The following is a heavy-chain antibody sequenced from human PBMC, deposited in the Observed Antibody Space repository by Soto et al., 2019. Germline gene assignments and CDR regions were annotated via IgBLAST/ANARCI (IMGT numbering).Heavy chain of an antibody. D-gene: IGHD6-13*01. CDR2: ISGSGGST. CDR3: AKDRMAAGGHDAFDI. V-gene: IGHV3-23*01. J-gene: IGHJ3*02. Sequence: GGSLRLSCAASGFTFSSYAMSWVRQAPGKGLEWVSAISGSGGSTFYADSVKGRLTISRDNSKNTLYLQMNNLRAEDTAVYYCAKDRMAAGGHDAFDIWGQGTMVTVSS. CDR1: GFTFSSYA.